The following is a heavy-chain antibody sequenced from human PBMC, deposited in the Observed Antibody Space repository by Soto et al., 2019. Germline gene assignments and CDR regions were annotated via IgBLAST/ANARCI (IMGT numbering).Heavy chain of an antibody. Sequence: QVQLVQSGAEVKKPGSSVTVSCKASGDNFSKYGFSWVRQAPGQGLEWMGGIIPLFGTPDYAQRFQDRVTISADESTTTEYMELSSLRDEDTGVYYGARAWPRGTMIVVGSENFGMDVWGQGTAVTVSS. CDR3: ARAWPRGTMIVVGSENFGMDV. CDR1: GDNFSKYG. D-gene: IGHD3-22*01. CDR2: IIPLFGTP. J-gene: IGHJ6*02. V-gene: IGHV1-69*01.